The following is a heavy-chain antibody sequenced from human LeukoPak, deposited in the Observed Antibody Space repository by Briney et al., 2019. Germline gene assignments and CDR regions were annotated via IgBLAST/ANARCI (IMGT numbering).Heavy chain of an antibody. CDR2: INPNSGGT. V-gene: IGHV1-2*02. Sequence: ASVKVSCKASEYTFTGYYMHWVRQAPGQGLEWMGWINPNSGGTNYAQKFQGRVTMTRDTSISTAYMELSRLRSDDTAAYYCARPYYGSGSYYTYWGQGTLVTVSS. CDR3: ARPYYGSGSYYTY. D-gene: IGHD3-10*01. J-gene: IGHJ4*02. CDR1: EYTFTGYY.